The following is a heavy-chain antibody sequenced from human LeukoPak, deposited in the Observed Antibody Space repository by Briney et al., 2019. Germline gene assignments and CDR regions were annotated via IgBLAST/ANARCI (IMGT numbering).Heavy chain of an antibody. CDR1: GGTFSSYA. CDR2: IIPIFGTA. CDR3: AAQGLTMIGGYYYYYGMDV. J-gene: IGHJ6*02. Sequence: EASVKVSCKASGGTFSSYAISWVRQAPGQGLEWMGGIIPIFGTANYAQKFQGRVTITADESTSTAYMELSSLRSEDTAVYYCAAQGLTMIGGYYYYYGMDVWGQGTMVTVSS. V-gene: IGHV1-69*01. D-gene: IGHD3-22*01.